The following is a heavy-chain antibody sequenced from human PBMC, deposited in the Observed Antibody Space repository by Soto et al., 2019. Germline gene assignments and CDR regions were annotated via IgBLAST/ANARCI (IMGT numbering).Heavy chain of an antibody. CDR3: ARDPAGYCSGGSCYAIYFDY. Sequence: ASVKVSCKASGGTFSSYTISWVRQAPGQGLEWMGRIIPILGIANYAQKFQGRVTITADKSTSTAYMELSSLRSEDTAVYYCARDPAGYCSGGSCYAIYFDYWGQGTLVTVSS. J-gene: IGHJ4*02. V-gene: IGHV1-69*04. CDR1: GGTFSSYT. D-gene: IGHD2-15*01. CDR2: IIPILGIA.